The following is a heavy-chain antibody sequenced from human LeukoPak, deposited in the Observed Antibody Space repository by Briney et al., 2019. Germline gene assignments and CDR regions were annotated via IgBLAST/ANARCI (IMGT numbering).Heavy chain of an antibody. CDR1: GFTFSTYG. CDR2: ISGSGRST. V-gene: IGHV3-23*01. J-gene: IGHJ5*02. CDR3: AQNIAVTGLAGKPGRSVPAS. D-gene: IGHD6-19*01. Sequence: PGGSLRLSCEGSGFTFSTYGMTWVRQAPGKGLEWVSLISGSGRSTYYADSVKGRFTISRDNSKNTLYLQMDSLRAEDTAVYYCAQNIAVTGLAGKPGRSVPASWGQGTLVTVSS.